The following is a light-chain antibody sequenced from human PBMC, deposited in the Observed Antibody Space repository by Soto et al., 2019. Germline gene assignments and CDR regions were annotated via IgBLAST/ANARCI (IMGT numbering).Light chain of an antibody. J-gene: IGKJ5*01. V-gene: IGKV1-5*03. CDR3: PQYNSYPIN. CDR2: TAS. Sequence: DIQMTQSPSTLSASVGVIVTITCRASQSIRSWLAWYQQKPGQAPMLLIYTASSLESGVPSRFIGSGSGTEFTLTISSLQPDDFATYYCPQYNSYPINFGQGTRLEIK. CDR1: QSIRSW.